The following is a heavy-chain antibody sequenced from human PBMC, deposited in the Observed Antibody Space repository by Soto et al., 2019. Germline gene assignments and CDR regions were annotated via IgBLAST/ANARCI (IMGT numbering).Heavy chain of an antibody. D-gene: IGHD4-17*01. CDR2: INGGNGPT. J-gene: IGHJ4*01. Sequence: GSLRLSCAASGFTFSHYTMSWVRPLPGKGLEWVSGINGGNGPTYYADSVKGRFTISRDNSQNTLYLQMNSLRVGDTAIYYCVKDKEPDGAWDFDYWGHGTLVTVSS. CDR1: GFTFSHYT. CDR3: VKDKEPDGAWDFDY. V-gene: IGHV3-23*01.